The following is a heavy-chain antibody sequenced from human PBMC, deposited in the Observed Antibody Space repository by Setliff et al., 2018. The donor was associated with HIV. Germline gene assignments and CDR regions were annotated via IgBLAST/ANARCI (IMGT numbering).Heavy chain of an antibody. CDR1: GYTVTELS. CDR3: ARQRWQRARPHDGLEV. J-gene: IGHJ3*01. V-gene: IGHV1-24*01. D-gene: IGHD5-12*01. CDR2: VDPEDNKI. Sequence: ASVQVSCKVSGYTVTELSLNGVRQAPGKGREWMGGVDPEDNKIDYAQKFQGRVTTPEDTSTDTAYMELSSLRPEDTAIYYCARQRWQRARPHDGLEVWGQGTMVTVSS.